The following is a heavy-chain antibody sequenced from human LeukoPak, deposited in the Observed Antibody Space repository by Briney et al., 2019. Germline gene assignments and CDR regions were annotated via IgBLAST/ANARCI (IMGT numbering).Heavy chain of an antibody. J-gene: IGHJ4*02. CDR3: ARDLSYDGSGGFDY. CDR2: IYYSGST. V-gene: IGHV4-31*03. CDR1: GGSISSGGYY. D-gene: IGHD3-22*01. Sequence: PSETLSLTCTVSGGSISSGGYYWSWIRQHPGKGLEWIGYIYYSGSTYYNPSLKSRVTISVDTSKTQFSLKLSSVTAADTAVYYCARDLSYDGSGGFDYWGQGTLVTVSS.